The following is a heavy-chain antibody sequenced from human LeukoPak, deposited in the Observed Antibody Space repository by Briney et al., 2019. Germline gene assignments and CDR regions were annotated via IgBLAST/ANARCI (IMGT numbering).Heavy chain of an antibody. Sequence: SETLSLTCTVSGDSISRSTYYWAWIRQPPGKGLEWIGSVYYGRSPYFNPSLESRATISVDTSKNHFSLKMSSVAAADTAVYYCARSSGTGTFSYWGQGTLVTVSS. CDR1: GDSISRSTYY. D-gene: IGHD6-25*01. CDR2: VYYGRSP. J-gene: IGHJ4*02. CDR3: ARSSGTGTFSY. V-gene: IGHV4-39*02.